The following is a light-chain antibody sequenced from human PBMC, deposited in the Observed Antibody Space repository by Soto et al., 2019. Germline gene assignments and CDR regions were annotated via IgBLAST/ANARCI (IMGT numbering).Light chain of an antibody. CDR3: QQFDSSRVYS. V-gene: IGKV3-20*01. Sequence: EIVLTQSPVTLSLSPGERATLSCRASQSVTSTYLAWYQQKPGQSPRLHIYGGSTRASGFPDRFSGGGSGTDFTLTISRLEPEDSAVYYCHCQQFDSSRVYSFGQGTKLEI. CDR2: GGS. J-gene: IGKJ2*03. CDR1: QSVTSTY.